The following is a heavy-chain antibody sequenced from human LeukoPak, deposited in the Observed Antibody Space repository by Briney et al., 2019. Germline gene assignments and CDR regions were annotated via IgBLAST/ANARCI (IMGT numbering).Heavy chain of an antibody. D-gene: IGHD1/OR15-1a*01. V-gene: IGHV3-53*01. CDR1: GFTVGSNY. Sequence: PGGSLRLSCAASGFTVGSNYMSWVRQAPGKGLECVSLIYSAGTTYYADSVKGRFTISRDHSKNTMYLQMNNLRVGDTALYYCATGNSASPIDIENWGQGTLVTVSS. CDR2: IYSAGTT. J-gene: IGHJ4*02. CDR3: ATGNSASPIDIEN.